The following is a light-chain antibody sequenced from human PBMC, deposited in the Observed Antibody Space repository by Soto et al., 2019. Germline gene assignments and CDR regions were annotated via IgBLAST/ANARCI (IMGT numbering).Light chain of an antibody. CDR2: GAS. Sequence: EIVLTQSPGTLSLAPGERATLSCRASQSVDTNYLAWYQQQPGQAPRLLIYGASSRATGIPDRFRGSGSGTDVTLTITRLEPEDVVVYYCQQYATSLGTFGQGTKVEIK. CDR1: QSVDTNY. CDR3: QQYATSLGT. V-gene: IGKV3-20*01. J-gene: IGKJ1*01.